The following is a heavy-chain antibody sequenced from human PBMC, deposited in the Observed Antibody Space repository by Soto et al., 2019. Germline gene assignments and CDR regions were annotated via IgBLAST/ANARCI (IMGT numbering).Heavy chain of an antibody. CDR1: GFTFSSYW. V-gene: IGHV3-7*01. D-gene: IGHD6-19*01. CDR3: ARDREWLGSGYYYGMDV. J-gene: IGHJ6*02. Sequence: EVQLVESGGGLVQPGGSLRLSCAASGFTFSSYWMSWVRQAPGKGLEWVANIKQDGSEKYYVDSVKGRFTVSRDNAKKSLYLQMNSLRAEDTAVYYCARDREWLGSGYYYGMDVWGQGTTVTVSS. CDR2: IKQDGSEK.